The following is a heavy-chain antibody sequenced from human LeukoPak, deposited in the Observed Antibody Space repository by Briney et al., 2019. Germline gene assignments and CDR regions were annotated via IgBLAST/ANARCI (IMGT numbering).Heavy chain of an antibody. CDR1: GYTFTSYG. D-gene: IGHD6-19*01. CDR2: IIPILGIA. Sequence: ASVKVSCKASGYTFTSYGISWVRQAPGQGLEWMGRIIPILGIANYAQKFQGRVTITADKSTSTAYMELSSLRSEDTAVYYCARASPPGSFRLKGIAVAGPLWFDPWGQGTLVTVSS. V-gene: IGHV1-69*04. J-gene: IGHJ5*02. CDR3: ARASPPGSFRLKGIAVAGPLWFDP.